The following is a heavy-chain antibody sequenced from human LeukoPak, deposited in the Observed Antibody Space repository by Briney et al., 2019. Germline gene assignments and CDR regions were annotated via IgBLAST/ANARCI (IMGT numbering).Heavy chain of an antibody. CDR1: GFTFSSYS. V-gene: IGHV3-21*01. Sequence: GGSLRLSCAASGFTFSSYSMNWVRQAPGKGLEWDSSISSSSSYIYYADAVKGRFTISRDNAKNSLYLQMNSLRAEDTAVYHCARGAGYCSSTNCHLWFDYWGQGTLVTVPS. D-gene: IGHD2-2*01. CDR3: ARGAGYCSSTNCHLWFDY. J-gene: IGHJ4*02. CDR2: ISSSSSYI.